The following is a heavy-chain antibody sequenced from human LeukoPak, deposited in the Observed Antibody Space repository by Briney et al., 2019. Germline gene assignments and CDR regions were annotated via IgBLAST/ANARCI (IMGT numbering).Heavy chain of an antibody. Sequence: GASVKVSCKASGYTFSAYSIHWVRQAPGQGLEWMGWINPNSGGTNYAQKFQGRVTMTRDTSISTAYMELSRLRSDDTAVYYCARDFILRRNRGNFDYWGQGTLVTVSS. CDR3: ARDFILRRNRGNFDY. V-gene: IGHV1-2*02. CDR1: GYTFSAYS. J-gene: IGHJ4*02. CDR2: INPNSGGT. D-gene: IGHD3-10*01.